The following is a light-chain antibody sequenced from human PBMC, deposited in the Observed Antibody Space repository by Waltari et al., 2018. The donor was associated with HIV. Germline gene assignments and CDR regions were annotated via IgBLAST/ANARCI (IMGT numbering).Light chain of an antibody. V-gene: IGLV2-8*01. Sequence: QSALTQPPSASGSAGQSVPIPCTGTSIDVGTYNYVSWYRQHPGKAPKLMVYEETTGPWGDPDRFSGSKPGNTASLTVSGLQSEDEADYSCSSYAGSNEVVFGGGTKLTVL. CDR1: SIDVGTYNY. CDR3: SSYAGSNEVV. CDR2: EET. J-gene: IGLJ2*01.